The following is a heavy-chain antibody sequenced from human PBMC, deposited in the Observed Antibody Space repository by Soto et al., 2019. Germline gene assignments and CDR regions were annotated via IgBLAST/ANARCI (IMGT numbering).Heavy chain of an antibody. J-gene: IGHJ4*02. D-gene: IGHD4-17*01. CDR2: IIPIFGTA. Sequence: GASVKVSCKASGGTFSSYAISWVRQAPGQGLEWMGGIIPIFGTANYAQKFQGRVTITADKSTSTAYMELSSLRSEDTAVYYCASLDYGDYGNQFDHWGQGTLVTVSS. CDR1: GGTFSSYA. CDR3: ASLDYGDYGNQFDH. V-gene: IGHV1-69*06.